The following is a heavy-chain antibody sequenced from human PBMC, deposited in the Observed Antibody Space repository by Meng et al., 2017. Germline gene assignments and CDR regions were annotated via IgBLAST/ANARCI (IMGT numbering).Heavy chain of an antibody. Sequence: ASVKVSCKASGYTFTSYAMNWLRQAPGQGLEWMGWINTNTGNPTYAQGFTGRFVFSLDTSVSTAYLQISSLKAEDTAVYYCAREDYDILTAFDYWGQGNLVNGSS. CDR1: GYTFTSYA. D-gene: IGHD3-9*01. CDR3: AREDYDILTAFDY. J-gene: IGHJ4*02. V-gene: IGHV7-4-1*02. CDR2: INTNTGNP.